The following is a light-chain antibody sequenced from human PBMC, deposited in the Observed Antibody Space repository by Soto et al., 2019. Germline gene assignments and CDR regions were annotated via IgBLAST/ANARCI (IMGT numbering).Light chain of an antibody. CDR1: SSKIGTGYD. V-gene: IGLV1-40*01. CDR2: NDN. J-gene: IGLJ2*01. CDR3: QSYDTSLSASV. Sequence: QSVLTQPPSMSGAPGQRVTISCTGSSSKIGTGYDVHWYQQLPGTAPKLLIYNDNNRPSGVPDRFSGSKSGTSASLAITGLQTEDEADYYCQSYDTSLSASVFGGGTKLTVL.